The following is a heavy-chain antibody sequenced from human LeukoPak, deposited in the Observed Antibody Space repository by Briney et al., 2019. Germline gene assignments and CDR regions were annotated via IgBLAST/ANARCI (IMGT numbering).Heavy chain of an antibody. Sequence: VASVKVSCKASGYTFTSYGISWVRQAPGQGLEWMGWISAYNGNTNYAQKLQGRVTMTTDTSTSTAYMELRSLRSDDMAVYYCARDLLPLSGYLYTDAFDIWGQGTMVTVSS. CDR1: GYTFTSYG. D-gene: IGHD3-22*01. V-gene: IGHV1-18*03. J-gene: IGHJ3*02. CDR2: ISAYNGNT. CDR3: ARDLLPLSGYLYTDAFDI.